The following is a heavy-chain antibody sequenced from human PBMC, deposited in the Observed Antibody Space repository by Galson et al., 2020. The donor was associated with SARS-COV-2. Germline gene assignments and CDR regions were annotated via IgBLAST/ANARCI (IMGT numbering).Heavy chain of an antibody. J-gene: IGHJ6*02. Sequence: SQTLSLTCAVSGGSISSSNWWSWVRQPPGKGLEWIGEIYHSGSTNYNPSLKSRVTISVDKSKNQFSLKLSSVTAADTAVYYCARHTGVAGTYYYYGMDVWGQGTTVTVSS. CDR2: IYHSGST. D-gene: IGHD6-19*01. CDR1: GGSISSSNW. CDR3: ARHTGVAGTYYYYGMDV. V-gene: IGHV4-4*02.